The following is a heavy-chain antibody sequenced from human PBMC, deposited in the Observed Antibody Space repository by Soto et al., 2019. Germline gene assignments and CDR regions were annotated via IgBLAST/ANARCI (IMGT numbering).Heavy chain of an antibody. J-gene: IGHJ4*02. Sequence: SETLSLTCTVSGDSVTSNVWWSWVRQPPGKGLEWIGEAYHNGLTDYNPSLKSRVTMSVDTTKNEFSLKLTSLTAADTAIYYCARDAAVPGESDRFDYWGQGTLVTSPQ. V-gene: IGHV4-4*02. CDR2: AYHNGLT. CDR1: GDSVTSNVW. CDR3: ARDAAVPGESDRFDY. D-gene: IGHD6-19*01.